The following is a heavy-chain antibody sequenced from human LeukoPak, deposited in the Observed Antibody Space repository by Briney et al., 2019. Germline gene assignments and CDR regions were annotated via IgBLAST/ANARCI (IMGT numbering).Heavy chain of an antibody. D-gene: IGHD1-26*01. CDR2: ITGNNGNT. V-gene: IGHV1-18*01. CDR1: GYTFSGYG. Sequence: ASVKVSCKTSGYTFSGYGISWVRQAPGQGLEWMGWITGNNGNTNYAPSLQGRVTMTTDTSTSTAYMELTSLKSDDTAVYYCARDQRNSGSYRFEYWGQGTLVTVSS. CDR3: ARDQRNSGSYRFEY. J-gene: IGHJ4*02.